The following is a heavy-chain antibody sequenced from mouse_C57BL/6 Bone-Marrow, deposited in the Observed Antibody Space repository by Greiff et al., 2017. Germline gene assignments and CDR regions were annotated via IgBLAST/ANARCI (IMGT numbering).Heavy chain of an antibody. J-gene: IGHJ3*01. CDR1: GYTFTSYW. CDR2: FDPNSGGT. Sequence: VQLQQPGAELVKPGASGKLSGKASGYTFTSYWMTGVKQRPGRGLEWIGRFDPNSGGTKYNEKFKSKATLTVDKPSSTAYMQLSSLTSEDSAVYYCARSRAYWGQGTLVTVSA. V-gene: IGHV1-72*01. CDR3: ARSRAY.